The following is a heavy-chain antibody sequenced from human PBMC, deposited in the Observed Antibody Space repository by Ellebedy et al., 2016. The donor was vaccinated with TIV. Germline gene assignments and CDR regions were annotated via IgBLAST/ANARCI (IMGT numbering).Heavy chain of an antibody. D-gene: IGHD3-9*01. CDR1: GFTFSSYG. J-gene: IGHJ5*02. CDR3: ARARLDWNWFDP. V-gene: IGHV3-33*01. CDR2: IWYDGSNK. Sequence: GGSLRLXCAASGFTFSSYGMHWVRPAPGKGLEWVAVIWYDGSNKYYADSVKGRFTISRDNSKNTLYLQMNSLRAEDTAVYYCARARLDWNWFDPWGQGTLVTVSS.